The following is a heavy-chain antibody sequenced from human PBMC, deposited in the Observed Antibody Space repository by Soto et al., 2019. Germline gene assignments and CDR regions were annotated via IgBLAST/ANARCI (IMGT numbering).Heavy chain of an antibody. V-gene: IGHV4-59*01. CDR3: ARAPRGNYGYPSYFDY. D-gene: IGHD3-10*01. Sequence: PSETLSLTCTVSGGSISSYYWSWIRQPPGKGLEWIGYIYYSGSTNYNPSLKSRDTISIDTSKNQFSLKLSSVTTVDTAVYYCARAPRGNYGYPSYFDYWGQGTLVTVSS. J-gene: IGHJ4*02. CDR2: IYYSGST. CDR1: GGSISSYY.